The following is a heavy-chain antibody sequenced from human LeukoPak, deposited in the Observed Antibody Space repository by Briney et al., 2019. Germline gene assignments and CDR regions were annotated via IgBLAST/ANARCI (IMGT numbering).Heavy chain of an antibody. CDR3: ARAHGSGTSGDY. CDR1: GFTFSSYA. CDR2: ISDSSGSTI. Sequence: GGSLRLSCAASGFTFSSYAMSWVRQAPGKGLEWISFISDSSGSTIYYADSVKGRFTVSRDNGKNSLFLQMNSLRDEDTAVYYCARAHGSGTSGDYWGQGTLVTVSS. D-gene: IGHD3-10*01. J-gene: IGHJ4*02. V-gene: IGHV3-48*02.